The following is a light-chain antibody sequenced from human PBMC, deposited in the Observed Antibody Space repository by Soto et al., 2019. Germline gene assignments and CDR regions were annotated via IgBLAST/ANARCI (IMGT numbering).Light chain of an antibody. CDR1: QTISNY. CDR2: DSS. J-gene: IGKJ1*01. CDR3: QQHSHWPPWT. Sequence: EIVLTQFPATVSLSPGERANLSCRASQTISNYLAWYQQKPGQSPRLLIYDSSNRATGIPARFSGSGSGTDFTLTISNLEPEDFAVYYCQQHSHWPPWTFGQGTRVEIQ. V-gene: IGKV3-11*01.